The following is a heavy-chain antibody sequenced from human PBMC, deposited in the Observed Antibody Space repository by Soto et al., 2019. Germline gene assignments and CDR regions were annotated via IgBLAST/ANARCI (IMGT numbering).Heavy chain of an antibody. V-gene: IGHV4-31*03. Sequence: QVQLQESGPGLVKPSQTLSLTCTVSGGSISSGGYYWSWIRQHPGKGLEWIGYIYYSGSTYYNPSLKSRVTISVDTSKNQFALKLSSVTAADTAVYYCARASPERYYFDYWGQGTLVTVSS. D-gene: IGHD1-1*01. CDR2: IYYSGST. CDR1: GGSISSGGYY. CDR3: ARASPERYYFDY. J-gene: IGHJ4*02.